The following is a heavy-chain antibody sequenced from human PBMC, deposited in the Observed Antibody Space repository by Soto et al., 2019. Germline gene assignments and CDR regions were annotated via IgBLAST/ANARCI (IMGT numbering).Heavy chain of an antibody. CDR3: ARGGSLYYYYGIDV. J-gene: IGHJ6*02. CDR2: IDSGGDT. V-gene: IGHV3-53*01. D-gene: IGHD3-16*01. Sequence: GGSLRLSCAASGFTFTRYSMNWVRQAPGKGLEWVSLIDSGGDTYYADSVKGRFTLSRDSSKNTLYLQMDSLRTEDTAVYNCARGGSLYYYYGIDVWGQGTTVTVSS. CDR1: GFTFTRYS.